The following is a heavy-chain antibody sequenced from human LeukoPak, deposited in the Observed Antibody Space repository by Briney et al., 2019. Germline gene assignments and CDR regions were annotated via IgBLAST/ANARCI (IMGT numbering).Heavy chain of an antibody. D-gene: IGHD2-2*01. CDR1: GDSVSSNSVT. V-gene: IGHV6-1*01. CDR2: TYYRSTWYN. J-gene: IGHJ5*02. CDR3: ARRLTQYDCFDP. Sequence: SQTLSLTCAISGDSVSSNSVTWNWIRQSPSRGLEWLGRTYYRSTWYNDYAVSVRGQITVNPDTSKNQFSLHLNSVTPEDTAVYYCARRLTQYDCFDPWGQGILVTVSP.